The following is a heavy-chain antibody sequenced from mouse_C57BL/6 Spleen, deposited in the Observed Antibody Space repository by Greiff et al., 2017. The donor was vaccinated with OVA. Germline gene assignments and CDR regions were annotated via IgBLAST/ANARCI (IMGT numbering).Heavy chain of an antibody. D-gene: IGHD1-1*01. CDR2: ISYDGSN. CDR3: ARDPITTGVADWYFDV. Sequence: EVKLVESGPGLVKPSQSLSLTCSVTGYSITSGYYWNWIRQFPGNKLEWMGYISYDGSNNYNPSLKNRISITRDTSKNQVFLKLNSVTTEDTATYYCARDPITTGVADWYFDVWGTGTTVTVSS. V-gene: IGHV3-6*01. CDR1: GYSITSGYY. J-gene: IGHJ1*03.